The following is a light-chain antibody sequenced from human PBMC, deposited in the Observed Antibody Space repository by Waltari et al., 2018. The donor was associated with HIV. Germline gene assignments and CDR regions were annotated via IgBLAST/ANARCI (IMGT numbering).Light chain of an antibody. CDR3: MQGSHWPRT. J-gene: IGKJ1*01. CDR2: KVS. Sequence: DVVLTQSPLSLPVTLGQPASISCRSNQSLVYSDGNTYLNWFLQRPGQSPRRLIYKVSNRGSGVPDRFSGSGSGTDFTLKISRVEAEDVGVYSCMQGSHWPRTFGQGTKVEIK. V-gene: IGKV2-30*01. CDR1: QSLVYSDGNTY.